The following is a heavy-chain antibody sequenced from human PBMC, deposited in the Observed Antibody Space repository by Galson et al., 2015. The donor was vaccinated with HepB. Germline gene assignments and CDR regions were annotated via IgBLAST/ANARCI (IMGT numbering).Heavy chain of an antibody. CDR3: ARGVVGATTGWYFDL. Sequence: SLRLSCAASAFTFNSYWMNWVRQAPGKGLEWVSCISGSSSYIYYADSMRGRFTISRDNAQNSLYLQMNSLRAEDTAVYYCARGVVGATTGWYFDLWGRGTLVTVSS. CDR2: ISGSSSYI. J-gene: IGHJ2*01. CDR1: AFTFNSYW. D-gene: IGHD1-26*01. V-gene: IGHV3-21*01.